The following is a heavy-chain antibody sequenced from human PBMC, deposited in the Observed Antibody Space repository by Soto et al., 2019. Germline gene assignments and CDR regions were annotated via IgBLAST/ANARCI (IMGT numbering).Heavy chain of an antibody. CDR1: GYTFTGYY. Sequence: GASVKVSCKASGYTFTGYYMHWVRQAPGQGLEWMGWINPNSGGTNYAQKFQGWVTMTRDTSISTAYMELSRLRSDDTAVYYCARDLHDSSGPYYYYGMDVWGQGTTVTVSS. D-gene: IGHD3-22*01. CDR3: ARDLHDSSGPYYYYGMDV. CDR2: INPNSGGT. V-gene: IGHV1-2*04. J-gene: IGHJ6*02.